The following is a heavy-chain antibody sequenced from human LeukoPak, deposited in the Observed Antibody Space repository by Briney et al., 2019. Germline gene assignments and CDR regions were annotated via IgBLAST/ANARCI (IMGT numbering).Heavy chain of an antibody. V-gene: IGHV3-23*01. Sequence: QPGGSLRLSCAASGFTFSSYGMSWVRQAPGKGLEWVSAISGSGGSTYYADSVKGRFTISRENSKNTLYLQMNSLRAEDTAVYYCATSGGSYWSWGQGTLVTVSS. CDR1: GFTFSSYG. J-gene: IGHJ5*02. CDR2: ISGSGGST. CDR3: ATSGGSYWS. D-gene: IGHD1-26*01.